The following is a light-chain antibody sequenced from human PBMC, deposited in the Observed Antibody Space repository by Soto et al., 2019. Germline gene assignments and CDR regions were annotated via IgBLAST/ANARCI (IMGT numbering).Light chain of an antibody. CDR1: SSDVGGYDY. J-gene: IGLJ1*01. Sequence: QSVLTQPASVSGSPGQSITISCTGTSSDVGGYDYVSWYQIHPGKAPKLMVFEVSNRPSGVSYRFSGSKSGNTASLTISGLQAEDEADYFCSSYSISTAYLFGNGTKVTV. V-gene: IGLV2-14*01. CDR2: EVS. CDR3: SSYSISTAYL.